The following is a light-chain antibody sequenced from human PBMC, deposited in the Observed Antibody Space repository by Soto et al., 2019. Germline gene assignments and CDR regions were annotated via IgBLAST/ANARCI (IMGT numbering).Light chain of an antibody. Sequence: EIVLTQSPGSLSLSPGERATLSCRASQSVSSYLAWYQQKPGQAPRLLIYGASSRASGIPDRFSGSGSGTDFTLTISRLEPEDFEVYYCQQYNRPPRTFGQGTKVEIK. CDR2: GAS. J-gene: IGKJ1*01. V-gene: IGKV3-20*01. CDR1: QSVSSY. CDR3: QQYNRPPRT.